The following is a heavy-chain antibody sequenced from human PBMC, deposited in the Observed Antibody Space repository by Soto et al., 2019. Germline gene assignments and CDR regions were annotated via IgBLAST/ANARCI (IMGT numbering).Heavy chain of an antibody. CDR3: ARVHGDYFDY. J-gene: IGHJ4*02. D-gene: IGHD4-17*01. CDR1: GGSISSYY. CDR2: IYYSGST. V-gene: IGHV4-59*01. Sequence: ESLALAGSVSGGSISSYYWSWIRQPPGKGLEWIGYIYYSGSTNYNPSLKSRVTISVDTSKNQFSLNLSSVTAADTAVYYCARVHGDYFDYWGQGTLVTV.